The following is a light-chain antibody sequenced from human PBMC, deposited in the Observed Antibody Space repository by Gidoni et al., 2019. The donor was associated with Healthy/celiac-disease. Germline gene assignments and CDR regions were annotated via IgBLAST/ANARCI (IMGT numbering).Light chain of an antibody. CDR1: PSVSSY. CDR2: GAA. CDR3: QQYNNWPPWT. V-gene: IGKV3-15*01. Sequence: EIVLTQSPATLSVSPGERATLSCRASPSVSSYLAWYQQKPGQAPRLLIYGAAARAPGIPARFSGSGCGTEFTLTISSLQSEDFAVYYCQQYNNWPPWTFXQXTKVEIK. J-gene: IGKJ1*01.